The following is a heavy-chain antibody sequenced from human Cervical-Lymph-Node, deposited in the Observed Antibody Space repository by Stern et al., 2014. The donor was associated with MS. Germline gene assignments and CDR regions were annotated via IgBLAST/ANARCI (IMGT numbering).Heavy chain of an antibody. Sequence: VQLVESGGGVVQPGRSLRLSCAASGFIFRNYGMHWVRQAPGKGLEWVAIIWYDGSNQYYADSVKGRFSISRDNSKNTLYLQMNSLRAEDTGVYYCTRGRTTMALDYWGQGTLVTVSS. CDR1: GFIFRNYG. CDR3: TRGRTTMALDY. CDR2: IWYDGSNQ. J-gene: IGHJ4*02. D-gene: IGHD1-1*01. V-gene: IGHV3-33*01.